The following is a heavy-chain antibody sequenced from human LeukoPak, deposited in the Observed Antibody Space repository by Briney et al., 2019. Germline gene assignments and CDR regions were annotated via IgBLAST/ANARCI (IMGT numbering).Heavy chain of an antibody. CDR2: INHSGST. Sequence: SETLSLTCAVYGGSFSGYYWSWIRQPPGKGLEWIGEINHSGSTNYNPSLKSRVTISVDTSKNQFSLKLSSVTAADTAVYYCTRGSGGYCSGGSCYFSLVSEYYYYYYGMDVWGQGTTVTVSS. J-gene: IGHJ6*02. CDR3: TRGSGGYCSGGSCYFSLVSEYYYYYYGMDV. CDR1: GGSFSGYY. V-gene: IGHV4-34*01. D-gene: IGHD2-15*01.